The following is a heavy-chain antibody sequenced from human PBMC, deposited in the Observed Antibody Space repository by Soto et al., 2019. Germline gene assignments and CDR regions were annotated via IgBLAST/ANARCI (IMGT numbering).Heavy chain of an antibody. J-gene: IGHJ4*01. CDR2: IYYHGHT. D-gene: IGHD6-19*01. Sequence: AKKLWIASAVYGGPITSRPYSCGCIRQHQGRTRKWMGTIYYHGHTYSNPSMMSRVTISVDTYNNQLSLKLRSVTAADTAVYYCARHYGFSSGWIFDYRGHGTVVPVSS. V-gene: IGHV4-39*01. CDR3: ARHYGFSSGWIFDY. CDR1: GGPITSRPYS.